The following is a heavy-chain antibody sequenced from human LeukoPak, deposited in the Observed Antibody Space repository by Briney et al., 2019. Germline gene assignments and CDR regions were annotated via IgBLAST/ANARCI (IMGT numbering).Heavy chain of an antibody. J-gene: IGHJ4*02. Sequence: GGSLRLSCAVSGFTFSDYYMSWNRQAPGKGLEWVSYISSSGSTMYYADSVKGRFTISRDNAKNSLYLQMNSLRPEDTALYYCAKRSAAGTVGYFDYWGQGTLVTVSS. CDR3: AKRSAAGTVGYFDY. CDR1: GFTFSDYY. CDR2: ISSSGSTM. D-gene: IGHD6-13*01. V-gene: IGHV3-11*01.